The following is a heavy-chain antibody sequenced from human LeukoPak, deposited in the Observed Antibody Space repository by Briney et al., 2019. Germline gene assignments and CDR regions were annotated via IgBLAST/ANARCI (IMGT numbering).Heavy chain of an antibody. CDR2: ISGGGGST. CDR3: AKRSGYGSGSFDP. J-gene: IGHJ5*02. Sequence: PGGSLRLSCAASGFTFSSYAMSWVRQAPGKGLEWVSVISGGGGSTYYADSVKGRFTISRDNSKNTLYLQMNSPRAEDTAVYYCAKRSGYGSGSFDPWGQGSLVTVSS. CDR1: GFTFSSYA. D-gene: IGHD3-10*01. V-gene: IGHV3-23*01.